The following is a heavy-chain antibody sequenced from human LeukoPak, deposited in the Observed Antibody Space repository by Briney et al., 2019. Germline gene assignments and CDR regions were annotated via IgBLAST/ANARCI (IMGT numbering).Heavy chain of an antibody. D-gene: IGHD1-7*01. J-gene: IGHJ4*02. V-gene: IGHV1-18*01. CDR3: ARDRIFITGTTEPWFY. CDR1: GYTFTSYG. Sequence: ASVKVSCKASGYTFTSYGISGVRQAPGQGLEGMGWISAYNGNTNYAQKLQGRVTMTTDTSTSTAYMELRSLRSDDTAVYYCARDRIFITGTTEPWFYWGQGTLVTVSS. CDR2: ISAYNGNT.